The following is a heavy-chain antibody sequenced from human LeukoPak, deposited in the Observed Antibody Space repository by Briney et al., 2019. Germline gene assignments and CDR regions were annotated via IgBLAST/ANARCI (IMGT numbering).Heavy chain of an antibody. CDR3: ARDGNYGDPGY. CDR1: GFTFSSYS. V-gene: IGHV3-21*01. J-gene: IGHJ4*02. Sequence: GGSLRLPCAASGFTFSSYSMNWVRQAPGKGLEWVSSISSSSSYIYYADSVKGRFTISRDNAKNSLYLQMNSLRAEDTAVYYCARDGNYGDPGYWGQGTLVTVSS. CDR2: ISSSSSYI. D-gene: IGHD4-17*01.